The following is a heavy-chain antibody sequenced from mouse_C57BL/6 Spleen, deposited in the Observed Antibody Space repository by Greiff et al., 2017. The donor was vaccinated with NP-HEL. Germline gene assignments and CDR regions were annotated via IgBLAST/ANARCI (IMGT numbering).Heavy chain of an antibody. CDR1: GFTFSSYT. V-gene: IGHV5-9*01. Sequence: EVQLLESGGGLVKPGGSLKLSCAASGFTFSSYTMSWVRQTPEKRLEWVATISGGGGNTYYPDSVKGRFTISRDNAKNTLYLQMSSLRSEDTALYYCARRGTVVATWYFDVWGTGTTVTVSS. J-gene: IGHJ1*03. CDR3: ARRGTVVATWYFDV. D-gene: IGHD1-1*01. CDR2: ISGGGGNT.